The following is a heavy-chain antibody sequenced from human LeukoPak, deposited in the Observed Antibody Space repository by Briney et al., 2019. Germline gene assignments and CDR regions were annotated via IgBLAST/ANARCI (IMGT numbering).Heavy chain of an antibody. CDR3: AKTYYYDSSGLNAFDI. CDR2: ISAYNGNT. D-gene: IGHD3-22*01. V-gene: IGHV1-18*01. Sequence: ASVKVSCRVSGYTFTSYGISWVRHAPGQGLEWMGWISAYNGNTNYAQKLQGRVPMTTDTSTSTAHMGLRSLRSDDTAVYYCAKTYYYDSSGLNAFDIWGQGTMVTVSA. J-gene: IGHJ3*02. CDR1: GYTFTSYG.